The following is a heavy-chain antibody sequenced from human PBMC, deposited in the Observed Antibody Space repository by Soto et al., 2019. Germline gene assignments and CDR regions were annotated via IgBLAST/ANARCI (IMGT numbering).Heavy chain of an antibody. V-gene: IGHV3-7*05. D-gene: IGHD5-18*01. J-gene: IGHJ4*02. CDR3: ARVAVDTGYRPFDY. Sequence: GGSLRLSCAVSGFTFNDHWMTWVRQAPGRGLEWVADIKKDGSETRYVDSVRGRFTISRDDAKNSVHLQMNSLRPEDTAVYYCARVAVDTGYRPFDYWGQGTPVTVSS. CDR2: IKKDGSET. CDR1: GFTFNDHW.